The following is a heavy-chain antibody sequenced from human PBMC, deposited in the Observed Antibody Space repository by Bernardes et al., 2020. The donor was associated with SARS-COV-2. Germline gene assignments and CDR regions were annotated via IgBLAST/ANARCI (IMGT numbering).Heavy chain of an antibody. CDR1: GFTFGDYS. CDR2: ISWNSGSI. CDR3: AKDPTAAAGREGYFQH. J-gene: IGHJ1*01. V-gene: IGHV3-9*01. Sequence: SLSLSCAASGFTFGDYSMHWVRQAPGKGLAWVSGISWNSGSIGYADSVKGRFTITRDNAKNSLYLQMNSLRAEDTALYYCAKDPTAAAGREGYFQHWGQGTLVTVSS. D-gene: IGHD6-13*01.